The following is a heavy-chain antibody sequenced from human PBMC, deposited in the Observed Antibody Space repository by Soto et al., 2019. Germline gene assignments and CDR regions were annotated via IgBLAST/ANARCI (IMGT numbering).Heavy chain of an antibody. CDR2: ISSSSSTI. CDR1: GFTFSSYS. D-gene: IGHD6-6*01. V-gene: IGHV3-48*02. J-gene: IGHJ6*02. Sequence: AGGSLRLSCAASGFTFSSYSMNWVRQAPGKGLEWVSYISSSSSTIYYADSVKGRFTISRDNAKNSLYLQMNSLRDEDTAVYYCAREIAARRVYYYYGMYVWGQGTTVTVSS. CDR3: AREIAARRVYYYYGMYV.